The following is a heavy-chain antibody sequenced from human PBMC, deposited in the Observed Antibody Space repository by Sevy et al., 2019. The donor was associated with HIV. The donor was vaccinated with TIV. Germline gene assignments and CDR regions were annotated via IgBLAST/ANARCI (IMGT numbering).Heavy chain of an antibody. CDR3: TRGDPIVPPAGYYYHMDV. CDR1: GFTFDSYW. V-gene: IGHV3-74*01. J-gene: IGHJ6*03. D-gene: IGHD1-26*01. Sequence: GGSLRLSCVASGFTFDSYWMHWVRQAPGKGLVWVSRINSDGSSTPYADSVKGRFTISRDNANNTLYLQLNRLGAEDTAVYYCTRGDPIVPPAGYYYHMDVWGKGTTVTVSS. CDR2: INSDGSST.